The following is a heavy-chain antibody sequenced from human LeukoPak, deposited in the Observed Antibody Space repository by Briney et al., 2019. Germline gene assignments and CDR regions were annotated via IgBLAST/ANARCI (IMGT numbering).Heavy chain of an antibody. D-gene: IGHD3-10*01. CDR3: AKDGHYYGSGSYYNSLYGMDV. CDR1: GFTFSSYG. J-gene: IGHJ6*02. Sequence: GRSLRLSCAASGFTFSSYGMHWVRQAPGKGLEWAAVISYDGSNKYYADSVKGRFTISRDNSKNTLYLQMNSLRAEDTAVYYCAKDGHYYGSGSYYNSLYGMDVWGQGTTVTVSS. CDR2: ISYDGSNK. V-gene: IGHV3-30*18.